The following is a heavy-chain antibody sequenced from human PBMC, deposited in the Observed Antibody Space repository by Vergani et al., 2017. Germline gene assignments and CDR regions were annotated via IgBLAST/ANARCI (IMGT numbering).Heavy chain of an antibody. CDR2: ISAYNGNT. CDR1: GYTFSTYG. J-gene: IGHJ1*01. D-gene: IGHD6-19*01. CDR3: AKNLLENYTYGSSFY. Sequence: QVQLVQSGAEVKKPGASVKVYCKASGYTFSTYGISWVRQAPGQGLEWMGWISAYNGNTNYPEKFQGRLTMTTDTSTRTAYMELRSLRCDDTAVYYCAKNLLENYTYGSSFYWGSGTLGTVSS. V-gene: IGHV1-18*01.